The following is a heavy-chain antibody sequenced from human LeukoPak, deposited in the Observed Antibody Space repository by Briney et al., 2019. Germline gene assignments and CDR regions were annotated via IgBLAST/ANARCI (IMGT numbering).Heavy chain of an antibody. CDR1: GYTFTSHA. J-gene: IGHJ4*02. CDR2: INAGNGIT. D-gene: IGHD3-10*01. Sequence: ASVKVSCKASGYTFTSHAIHWVRQAPGRGLEWMGWINAGNGITRYSEKFQARVTITRNTSATTAYMELSSLRSEDTAVYYCARDRAMLRGVIAYWGQGTPVTVSS. CDR3: ARDRAMLRGVIAY. V-gene: IGHV1-3*01.